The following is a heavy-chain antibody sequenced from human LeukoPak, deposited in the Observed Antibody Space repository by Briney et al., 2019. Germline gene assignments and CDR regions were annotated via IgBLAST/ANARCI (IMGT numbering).Heavy chain of an antibody. CDR1: GYSFTSYW. J-gene: IGHJ5*02. CDR3: ARLGYCTNGVCPNWFDP. CDR2: IDPSDSYT. D-gene: IGHD2-8*01. V-gene: IGHV5-10-1*01. Sequence: GESLRISCKGSGYSFTSYWITWVRQMTGKGLEWMGRIDPSDSYTNYSPSFEGHVTISADKSISTAYLQWSSLKASDTAMYYCARLGYCTNGVCPNWFDPWGQGTLVTVSS.